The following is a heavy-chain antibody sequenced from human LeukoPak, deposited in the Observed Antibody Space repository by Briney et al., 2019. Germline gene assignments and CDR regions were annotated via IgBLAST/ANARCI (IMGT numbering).Heavy chain of an antibody. Sequence: GGSLRLSCAASGFTFSSYWMSWVRQAPGKGLEWMANIKQDGSEKYYVDSVKGRFTISRDNAKNSLYLQMNRLRVEDTAVYYCARIRFGESYAPKSYYYYYMDVWGIGTTVTISS. V-gene: IGHV3-7*01. CDR1: GFTFSSYW. CDR3: ARIRFGESYAPKSYYYYYMDV. CDR2: IKQDGSEK. J-gene: IGHJ6*03. D-gene: IGHD3-10*01.